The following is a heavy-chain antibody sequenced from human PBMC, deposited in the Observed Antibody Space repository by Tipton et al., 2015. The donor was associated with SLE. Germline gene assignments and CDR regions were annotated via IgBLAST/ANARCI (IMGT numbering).Heavy chain of an antibody. D-gene: IGHD6-13*01. CDR3: ARGAAAAGPFDY. CDR2: IYHSGST. CDR1: GYSISSGYY. J-gene: IGHJ4*02. Sequence: TLSLTCTVSGYSISSGYYWGWIRQPPRKGLEWIGSIYHSGSTYYNPSLKSRITISLGASKNQFSLKLSSVTAADTAVYYCARGAAAAGPFDYWGQGTLVTVSS. V-gene: IGHV4-38-2*02.